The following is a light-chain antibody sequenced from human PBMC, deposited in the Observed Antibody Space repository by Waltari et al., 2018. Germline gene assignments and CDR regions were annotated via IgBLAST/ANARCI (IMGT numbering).Light chain of an antibody. Sequence: QSALTQPRSVSGSPGPSVSLSCTGPHSDVGSYTYVSWYQQRPGKAPKLVIYDVDKRPSGVPDRFSGSKAGNTASLTISGLQTDDEADYYCCSYAGRYTSVFGGGTKVTVL. V-gene: IGLV2-11*01. J-gene: IGLJ2*01. CDR1: HSDVGSYTY. CDR2: DVD. CDR3: CSYAGRYTSV.